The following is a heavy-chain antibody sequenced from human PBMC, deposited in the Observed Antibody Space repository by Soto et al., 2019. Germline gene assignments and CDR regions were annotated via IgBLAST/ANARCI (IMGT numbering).Heavy chain of an antibody. CDR3: ARHHPHNYYCYGMDV. CDR2: IYYSGST. CDR1: GGSISSSSYY. J-gene: IGHJ6*02. Sequence: PSETLSLTCTVSGGSISSSSYYWGWIRQPPGKGLEWIGSIYYSGSTYYNPSLKSRVTISVDTSKNQFSLKLSSVTAADTAVYYCARHHPHNYYCYGMDVWGQGTTVS. V-gene: IGHV4-39*01.